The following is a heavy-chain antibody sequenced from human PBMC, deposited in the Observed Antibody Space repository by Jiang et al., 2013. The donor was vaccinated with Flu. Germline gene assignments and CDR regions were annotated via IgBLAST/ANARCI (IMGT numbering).Heavy chain of an antibody. CDR3: ASTASGSDYGLGRAENAFDI. Sequence: AGKGLEWIGRIYTSGSTNYNPSLKSRVTMSVDTSKNQFSLKLSSVTAADTAVYYCASTASGSDYGLGRAENAFDIWGQGTMVTVSS. D-gene: IGHD1-26*01. J-gene: IGHJ3*02. V-gene: IGHV4-4*07. CDR2: IYTSGST.